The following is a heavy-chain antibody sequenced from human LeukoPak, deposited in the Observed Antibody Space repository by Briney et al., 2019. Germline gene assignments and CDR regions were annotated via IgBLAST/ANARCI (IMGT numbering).Heavy chain of an antibody. V-gene: IGHV1-3*01. Sequence: ASVKVSCKASGYTFINFAINWGRQAPGQRPEWMGWINAYNGKTKYSQKFQDRVTITRDTSASTAYLELTSVTSEDTAVYYCARGPRAAADDYWGQGSLVTVSS. CDR1: GYTFINFA. J-gene: IGHJ4*02. CDR2: INAYNGKT. CDR3: ARGPRAAADDY. D-gene: IGHD6-13*01.